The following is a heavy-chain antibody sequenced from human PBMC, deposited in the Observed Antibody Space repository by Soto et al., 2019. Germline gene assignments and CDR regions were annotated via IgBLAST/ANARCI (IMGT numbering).Heavy chain of an antibody. Sequence: QVQLVQSGAEVKKPGASVKVSCKASGYAFTSFGITWVRQAPGQGLEWMGWIGTYHGNPNYAQKLQGSVTMTRDTSTTTAHLALRSLTSDVTAVYCARDRSVGANTDAYDIWGQGTMVTVSS. CDR1: GYAFTSFG. CDR3: ARDRSVGANTDAYDI. CDR2: IGTYHGNP. D-gene: IGHD1-26*01. V-gene: IGHV1-18*01. J-gene: IGHJ3*02.